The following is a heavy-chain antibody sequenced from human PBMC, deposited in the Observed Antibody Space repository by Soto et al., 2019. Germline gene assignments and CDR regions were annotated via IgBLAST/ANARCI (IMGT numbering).Heavy chain of an antibody. V-gene: IGHV3-30-3*01. CDR2: ISYDGSNK. CDR3: ARGFNGVCFHY. Sequence: LRLSCAASGFTFSSYAMHWGRQAPGKGLEWVAVISYDGSNKYYADSVKGRFTISRDNSKNTLYLQMNSLRAEDTAVYYCARGFNGVCFHYRCQGPLRTVFS. D-gene: IGHD2-8*01. CDR1: GFTFSSYA. J-gene: IGHJ4*02.